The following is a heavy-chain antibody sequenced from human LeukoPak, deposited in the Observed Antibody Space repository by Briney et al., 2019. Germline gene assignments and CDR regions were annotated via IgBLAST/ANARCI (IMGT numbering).Heavy chain of an antibody. CDR1: GFTFNNYE. CDR3: VREAVSSSWNNWYFDL. D-gene: IGHD6-13*01. CDR2: ISGSGSIT. V-gene: IGHV3-48*03. Sequence: GGSLRLSCAASGFTFNNYEMTWVRQAPGKGLEWISYISGSGSITSHADSVKGRFTISRDNSKNTLYLQMNSLRAGDTAVYYCVREAVSSSWNNWYFDLWGRGTLVTVSS. J-gene: IGHJ2*01.